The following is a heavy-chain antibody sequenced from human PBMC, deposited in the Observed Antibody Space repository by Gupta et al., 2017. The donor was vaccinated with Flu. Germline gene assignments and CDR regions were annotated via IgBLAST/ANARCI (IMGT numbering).Heavy chain of an antibody. CDR3: TRDREDIVIIPAATNWFDP. J-gene: IGHJ5*02. V-gene: IGHV3-49*04. CDR2: IRNKSYGGTT. CDR1: GFTFRGYG. Sequence: EVQLVESGGGSVQPGRSLRLSCIGSGFTFRGYGMSWVRQAPGKRLEWVAFIRNKSYGGTTEYAASVKGRFTISRDDSKNIVYLQMNSLKTEDTAIYYCTRDREDIVIIPAATNWFDPWGQGTLVTVSS. D-gene: IGHD2-2*01.